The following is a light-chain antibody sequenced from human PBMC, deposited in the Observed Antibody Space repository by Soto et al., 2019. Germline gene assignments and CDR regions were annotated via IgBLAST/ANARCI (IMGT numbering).Light chain of an antibody. CDR1: QSISSSC. J-gene: IGKJ2*01. V-gene: IGKV3-20*01. CDR2: GAS. Sequence: DIVLTKSSGSLSLFPGDGSTLSCRAIQSISSSCLAWYQQKPGQAPRLLICGASNRATGIADRFSGSGSGTDFTLTITRLEPEDFAVYYCQQYGKTPYTVGKGTKVDIK. CDR3: QQYGKTPYT.